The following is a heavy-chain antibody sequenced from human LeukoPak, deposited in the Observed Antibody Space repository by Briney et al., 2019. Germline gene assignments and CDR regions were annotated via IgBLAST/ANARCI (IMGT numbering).Heavy chain of an antibody. CDR3: ARGRYYYGSGSY. J-gene: IGHJ4*02. CDR1: GYTFTSYD. CDR2: MNPNSGNT. Sequence: ASVKVSCKASGYTFTSYDINWVRQATGQGLGWMGWMNPNSGNTGYAQKFQGRVTMTRNTSISTAYMELSSLRSEDTAVYYCARGRYYYGSGSYWGQGTLVTVSS. D-gene: IGHD3-10*01. V-gene: IGHV1-8*01.